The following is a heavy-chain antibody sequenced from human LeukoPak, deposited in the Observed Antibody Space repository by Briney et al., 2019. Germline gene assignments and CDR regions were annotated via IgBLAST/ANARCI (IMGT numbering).Heavy chain of an antibody. CDR2: VYAKDGEA. D-gene: IGHD3-3*02. J-gene: IGHJ6*03. V-gene: IGHV1-24*01. CDR1: GFTLSELS. CDR3: ATGIFCATTTCPGYGNYYYFMDV. Sequence: XGAVSVSCKVSGFTLSELSMHWVRQAPGKGLEGVGGVYAKDGEAVYAERFRRTVILTDDTPSNTAYIDLSSLAADDTAVYYCATGIFCATTTCPGYGNYYYFMDVWGEGTTVTV.